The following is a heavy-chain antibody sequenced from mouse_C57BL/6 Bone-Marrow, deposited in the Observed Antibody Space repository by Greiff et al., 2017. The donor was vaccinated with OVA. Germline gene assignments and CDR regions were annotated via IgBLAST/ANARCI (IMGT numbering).Heavy chain of an antibody. CDR1: GFTFSNYW. CDR3: AGTVTFAH. V-gene: IGHV6-3*01. CDR2: IRLKSDNYAT. Sequence: EVKLMESGGGLVQPGGSMKLSCVASGFTFSNYWMNWVRQSPEKGLEWVAQIRLKSDNYATHYAESVKGRFTISRDDSKSSVYLQMNNLRAEDTGIYYCAGTVTFAHGGQGTLGTVSA. D-gene: IGHD2-13*01. J-gene: IGHJ3*01.